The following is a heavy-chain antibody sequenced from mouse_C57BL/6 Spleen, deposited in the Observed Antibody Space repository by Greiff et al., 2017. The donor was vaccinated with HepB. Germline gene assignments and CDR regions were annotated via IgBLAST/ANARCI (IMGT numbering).Heavy chain of an antibody. Sequence: EVQLVESGGGLVQPKGSLKLSCAASGFSFNTYAMNWVRQAPGKGLEWVARIRSKSNNYATYYADSVKDRFTISRDDSESMLYLQMNNLKTEDTAMYYCVRHEDLYYYGSSSYAMDYWGQGTSVTVSS. V-gene: IGHV10-1*01. CDR1: GFSFNTYA. CDR3: VRHEDLYYYGSSSYAMDY. CDR2: IRSKSNNYAT. J-gene: IGHJ4*01. D-gene: IGHD1-1*01.